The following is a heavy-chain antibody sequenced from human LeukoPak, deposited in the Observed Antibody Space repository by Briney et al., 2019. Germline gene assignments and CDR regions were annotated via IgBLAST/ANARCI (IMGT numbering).Heavy chain of an antibody. CDR1: GFTFSSYA. CDR2: ISDTGGST. Sequence: GGSLRFSCAASGFTFSSYAMSWVRQAPGKGLGWVSTISDTGGSTYFADSVKGRFTISRDNSKNTLYLQMNSLRAADTAVYYCAKGRSVDYNWFDPWGQGTLVTVSS. CDR3: AKGRSVDYNWFDP. J-gene: IGHJ5*02. V-gene: IGHV3-23*01.